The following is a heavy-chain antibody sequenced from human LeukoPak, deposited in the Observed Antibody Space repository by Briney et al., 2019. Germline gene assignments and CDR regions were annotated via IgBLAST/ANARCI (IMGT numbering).Heavy chain of an antibody. CDR3: AKGIAAADFNWFDP. CDR2: ISGSGGST. D-gene: IGHD6-13*01. V-gene: IGHV3-23*01. Sequence: GGSLRLSCAISGFTYSSYAMSWVRQAPGKELEWVSAISGSGGSTYYADSVKGRFTISRDNSKNTLYLQMNSLRAEDTAVYYCAKGIAAADFNWFDPWGQGTPVTVSS. CDR1: GFTYSSYA. J-gene: IGHJ5*02.